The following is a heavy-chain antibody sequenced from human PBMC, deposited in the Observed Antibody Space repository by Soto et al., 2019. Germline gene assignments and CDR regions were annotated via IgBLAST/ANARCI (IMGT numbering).Heavy chain of an antibody. D-gene: IGHD6-13*01. CDR2: ISSNGGST. Sequence: GGSLRLSCSASGFTFSSYAMHWVRQAPGKGLEYVSAISSNGGSTYYADSVKGRFTISRDNSKNTLYLQMSSLRAEDTAVYYCVKFRGGLGIAAAVLEYFQHWGQGTLVTVSS. V-gene: IGHV3-64D*08. CDR1: GFTFSSYA. J-gene: IGHJ1*01. CDR3: VKFRGGLGIAAAVLEYFQH.